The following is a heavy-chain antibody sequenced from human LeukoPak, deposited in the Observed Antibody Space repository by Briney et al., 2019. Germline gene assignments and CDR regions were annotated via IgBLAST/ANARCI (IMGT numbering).Heavy chain of an antibody. Sequence: ASVKVSCKVSGYTLTELSMHWVRQAPGKGLEWMGGFDPEDGETIYAQKFQGRVTMTEDTSTDTAYMELSSLRSEDTAVYYCARDSRLEGYCSSTSCPTRYNWFDPWGQGTLVTVSS. CDR1: GYTLTELS. J-gene: IGHJ5*02. CDR2: FDPEDGET. CDR3: ARDSRLEGYCSSTSCPTRYNWFDP. V-gene: IGHV1-24*01. D-gene: IGHD2-2*01.